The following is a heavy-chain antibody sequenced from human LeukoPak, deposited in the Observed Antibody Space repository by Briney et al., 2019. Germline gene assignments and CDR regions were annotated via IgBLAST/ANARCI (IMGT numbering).Heavy chain of an antibody. J-gene: IGHJ4*02. CDR1: AFTFSSYW. D-gene: IGHD6-19*01. V-gene: IGHV3-74*01. CDR3: TTDIAVAGLVVKDY. Sequence: PGGSLRLSCAASAFTFSSYWMHWVRQAPGKGLVWVSRINSDGSSTSYADSVKGRFTISRDDSKNTLYLQMNSLKTEDTAVYYCTTDIAVAGLVVKDYWGQGTLVTVSS. CDR2: INSDGSST.